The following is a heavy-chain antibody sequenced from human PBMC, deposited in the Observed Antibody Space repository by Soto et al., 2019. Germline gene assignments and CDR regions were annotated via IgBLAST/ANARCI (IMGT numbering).Heavy chain of an antibody. D-gene: IGHD1-26*01. CDR2: INWGSTSI. Sequence: EAQLVESGGGLVQPGRSLRLSCAASGFIFDNFAMHWVRQAPGKGLEWVSGINWGSTSIGYADSVKGRFTISRDNAKNALYLQMNSLTPEDTAIYYCSKEPSGSFLPGNYGLDVWGQGTTVIVS. V-gene: IGHV3-9*01. CDR1: GFIFDNFA. CDR3: SKEPSGSFLPGNYGLDV. J-gene: IGHJ6*02.